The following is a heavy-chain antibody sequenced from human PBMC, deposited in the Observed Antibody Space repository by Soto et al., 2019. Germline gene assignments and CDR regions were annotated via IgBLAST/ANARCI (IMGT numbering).Heavy chain of an antibody. J-gene: IGHJ6*02. D-gene: IGHD2-8*02. CDR1: GYTFTSYY. V-gene: IGHV1-46*01. Sequence: ASVKVSCKASGYTFTSYYMHWVRQAPGQGLEWMGIINPSGGSTSYAQKFQGRVTMTRDTSTSTVYMELSSLRSEDTAVYYCARAKVVYTYYYYYGMDVWGQGTTVTVSS. CDR3: ARAKVVYTYYYYYGMDV. CDR2: INPSGGST.